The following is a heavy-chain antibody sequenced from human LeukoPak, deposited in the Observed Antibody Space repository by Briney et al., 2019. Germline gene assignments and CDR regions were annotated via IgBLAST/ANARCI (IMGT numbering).Heavy chain of an antibody. CDR1: GFTFTSSA. Sequence: SVKVSCKASGFTFTSSAMQWVRQARGQRVEWIGWIVVGSGNTNYAQKFQERDTITRDMSTSTAYMELSSLRSEDTAVYYCAAVNHFDWLLNYYGMDVWGQGTTVTVSS. CDR2: IVVGSGNT. V-gene: IGHV1-58*02. CDR3: AAVNHFDWLLNYYGMDV. D-gene: IGHD3-9*01. J-gene: IGHJ6*02.